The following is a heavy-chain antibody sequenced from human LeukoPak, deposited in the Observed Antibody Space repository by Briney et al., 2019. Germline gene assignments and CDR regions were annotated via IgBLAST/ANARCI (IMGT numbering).Heavy chain of an antibody. CDR3: ARHRGLPPWGRQFDY. D-gene: IGHD3-16*01. V-gene: IGHV4-59*08. CDR2: IYYSGST. Sequence: SETLSLTCTVSGGSISSYYWSWIRQPPGKGLEWIGYIYYSGSTNYNPSLKSRVTISVDTSKNQFSLKLSSVTAADTAVYYCARHRGLPPWGRQFDYGGQGTLVTVSS. CDR1: GGSISSYY. J-gene: IGHJ4*02.